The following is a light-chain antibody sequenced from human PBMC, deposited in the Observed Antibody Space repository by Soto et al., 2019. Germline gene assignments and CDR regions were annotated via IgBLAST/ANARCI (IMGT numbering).Light chain of an antibody. J-gene: IGKJ1*01. CDR1: QSVSSN. CDR2: GAS. V-gene: IGKV3-11*01. Sequence: EIVLTQSPATLPLSPGERATLSCRASQSVSSNLAWYQQTPGQAPRLLIYGASTRATGIPARVSGSGSGTDFTLTISNLEPEDFAVYYCQQHSHWPPWTFGQGTKVDIK. CDR3: QQHSHWPPWT.